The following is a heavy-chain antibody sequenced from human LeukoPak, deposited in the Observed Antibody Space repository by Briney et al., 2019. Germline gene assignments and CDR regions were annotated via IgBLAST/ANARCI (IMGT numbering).Heavy chain of an antibody. CDR3: ARRRGFGVDY. V-gene: IGHV4-39*01. D-gene: IGHD3-10*01. J-gene: IGHJ4*02. CDR1: GGSISSSSYY. Sequence: SETLSLTCTVSGGSISSSSYYWGWIRPPPGKGLEWIGSIYYSGSTYYNPSLKSRVTISVDTSKNQFSLKLSSVTAADTAVYYCARRRGFGVDYWGQGTLVTVSS. CDR2: IYYSGST.